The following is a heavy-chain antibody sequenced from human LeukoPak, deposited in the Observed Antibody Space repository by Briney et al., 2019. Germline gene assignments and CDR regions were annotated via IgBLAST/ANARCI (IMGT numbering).Heavy chain of an antibody. CDR3: ARDRELYWFDP. V-gene: IGHV4-59*01. CDR2: IYYSGST. CDR1: GGSIRSYY. Sequence: PSETLSLTCTVSGGSIRSYYWSWIRQPPGKGLEWIGYIYYSGSTNYNPSLKSRVTISVDTSKNQFSLKLSSVTAADTAVYYCARDRELYWFDPWGQGTLVTVSS. D-gene: IGHD3-10*01. J-gene: IGHJ5*02.